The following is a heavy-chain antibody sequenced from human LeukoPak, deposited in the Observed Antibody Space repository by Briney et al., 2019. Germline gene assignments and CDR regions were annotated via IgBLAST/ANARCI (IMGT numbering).Heavy chain of an antibody. V-gene: IGHV6-1*01. CDR3: ASSSLRGSDAFDI. D-gene: IGHD3-16*01. J-gene: IGHJ3*02. CDR1: GDSVSNNNAA. CDR2: TYYRSKWYT. Sequence: SQSLSLTCAISGDSVSNNNAAWNWIRQSPSRGLEWLGRTYYRSKWYTDYAVSVSSRITINPDASKNQFSLQLNSVTPEDTAVYYCASSSLRGSDAFDIWGQGTMVTVSS.